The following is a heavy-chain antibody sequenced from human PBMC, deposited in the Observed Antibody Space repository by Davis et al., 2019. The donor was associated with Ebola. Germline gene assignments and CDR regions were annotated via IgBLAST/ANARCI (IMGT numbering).Heavy chain of an antibody. CDR2: ISGSSGNT. J-gene: IGHJ4*02. CDR3: ARAQFPTTSDH. CDR1: GYTFTTFG. Sequence: ASVKVSCKASGYTFTTFGISWVRQAPGQGLEWVGWISGSSGNTNYAQNVQGRVIMTSDTATTTAYMEVGSLRSDDTAVYYCARAQFPTTSDHWGQGTLVTVSS. V-gene: IGHV1-18*01. D-gene: IGHD1-1*01.